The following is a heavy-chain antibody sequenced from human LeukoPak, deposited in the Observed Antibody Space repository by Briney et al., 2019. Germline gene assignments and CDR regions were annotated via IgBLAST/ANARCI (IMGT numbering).Heavy chain of an antibody. Sequence: GGSLRLSCAASGFTVTSNYMSWVRQAPGKGLVWVSRINSDGSSTSYADSVKGRFTISRDNAKNTLYLQMNSLRAEDTAVYYCARDQESPNKYYYYGMDVWGQGTTVTVSS. V-gene: IGHV3-74*01. J-gene: IGHJ6*02. CDR2: INSDGSST. CDR3: ARDQESPNKYYYYGMDV. CDR1: GFTVTSNY.